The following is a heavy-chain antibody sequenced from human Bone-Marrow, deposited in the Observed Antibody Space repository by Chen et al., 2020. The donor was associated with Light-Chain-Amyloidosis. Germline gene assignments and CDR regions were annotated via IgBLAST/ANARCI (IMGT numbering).Heavy chain of an antibody. CDR1: GGSISSDGYY. D-gene: IGHD2-21*02. J-gene: IGHJ4*02. CDR3: ARESLAYCGRGCYSSPFDY. CDR2: INHVGGT. V-gene: IGHV4-31*03. Sequence: QVQLQESGPGLVKPSQTLSLTCTVSGGSISSDGYYWTWIRQHAGKGLEWIGYINHVGGTYYNPSLKSRVGISADTSRNQFSLKLNFVTAADTAVYYCARESLAYCGRGCYSSPFDYWGQGSLVIVSS.